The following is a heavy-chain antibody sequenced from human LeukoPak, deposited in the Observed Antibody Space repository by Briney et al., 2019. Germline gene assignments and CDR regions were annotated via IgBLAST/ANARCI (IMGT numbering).Heavy chain of an antibody. J-gene: IGHJ4*02. Sequence: PGGSLRLSCAASGFTFDDYAMHWVRQAPGKGLEWVSGISWNSGSIVYADSVKVRFTISRDSAKNSLYLQMNSLRAEDMALYYCAKGYSYGITYYFDYWGQGTLVTVSS. V-gene: IGHV3-9*03. CDR2: ISWNSGSI. CDR1: GFTFDDYA. D-gene: IGHD5-18*01. CDR3: AKGYSYGITYYFDY.